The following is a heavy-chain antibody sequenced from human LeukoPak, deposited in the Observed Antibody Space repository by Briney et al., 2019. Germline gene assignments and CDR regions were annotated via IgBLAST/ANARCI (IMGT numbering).Heavy chain of an antibody. CDR3: AQYGGNSVYDY. V-gene: IGHV4-34*01. CDR2: INHSGST. D-gene: IGHD4-23*01. CDR1: GVSFSGYY. J-gene: IGHJ4*02. Sequence: PSETLSLTCAVYGVSFSGYYWSWIRQPPGKGLEWIGEINHSGSTNYNPSLKSRVTISLDTSKNQFSLKLSSVTAADTAVYYCAQYGGNSVYDYWGQGTLVTVSS.